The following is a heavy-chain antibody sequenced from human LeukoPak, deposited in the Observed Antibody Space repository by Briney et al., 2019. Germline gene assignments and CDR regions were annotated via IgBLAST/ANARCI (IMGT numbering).Heavy chain of an antibody. Sequence: GGSLRLSRAASGFTFSSYAMSWVRQAPGKGLEWVATISHDGSHQYFADSVKGRFTISRDNSKSTLSLQMSSLRDEDTAVYFCASVATHPYAFDIWGPGTAVTVSS. D-gene: IGHD6-6*01. CDR1: GFTFSSYA. J-gene: IGHJ3*02. CDR3: ASVATHPYAFDI. V-gene: IGHV3-30-3*01. CDR2: ISHDGSHQ.